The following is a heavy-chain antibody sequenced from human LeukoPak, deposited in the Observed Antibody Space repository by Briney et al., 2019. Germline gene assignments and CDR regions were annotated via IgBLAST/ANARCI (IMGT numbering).Heavy chain of an antibody. CDR1: GYTFTSYG. V-gene: IGHV1-18*01. CDR3: ARDSRITIFGVVILDDAFDI. J-gene: IGHJ3*02. D-gene: IGHD3-3*01. Sequence: GASVKVSCKASGYTFTSYGISWVRQAPGQGLEWMGWISAYNGNTNYAQKLQGRVTMTTDTSTSTAYMELRSLRSDDTAVYYCARDSRITIFGVVILDDAFDIWGQGTMVTVSS. CDR2: ISAYNGNT.